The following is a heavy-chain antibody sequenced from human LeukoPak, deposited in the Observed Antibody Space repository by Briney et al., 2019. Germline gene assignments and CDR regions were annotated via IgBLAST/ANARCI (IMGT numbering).Heavy chain of an antibody. CDR3: TSYAAGYNGLKV. V-gene: IGHV1-2*02. J-gene: IGHJ4*02. CDR2: IHPGAGDP. D-gene: IGHD5-18*01. Sequence: ASVKVSCKASGHKFTDYYLHWVRQAPGQGLEWMGWIHPGAGDPNYAQKFQGRVTVTREASTSTVYMDLIRLRSDDTAVYYITSYAAGYNGLKVWGQGTLVTVSS. CDR1: GHKFTDYY.